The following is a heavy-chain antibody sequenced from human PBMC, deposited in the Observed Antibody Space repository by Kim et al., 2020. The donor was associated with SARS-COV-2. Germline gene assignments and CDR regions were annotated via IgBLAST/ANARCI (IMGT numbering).Heavy chain of an antibody. CDR3: AKSPGPYSITGSPPAFYYYNNGRNV. D-gene: IGHD1-20*01. J-gene: IGHJ6*02. Sequence: GGSLRLSCAASGFTFSSYGMHWVRQAPGKGLEWVAVISYDGSNKYYADSVKGRFTISRDNSKNTLYLQMNSLRAEDTAVYYCAKSPGPYSITGSPPAFYYYNNGRNVWGQGTTVTVSS. V-gene: IGHV3-30*18. CDR2: ISYDGSNK. CDR1: GFTFSSYG.